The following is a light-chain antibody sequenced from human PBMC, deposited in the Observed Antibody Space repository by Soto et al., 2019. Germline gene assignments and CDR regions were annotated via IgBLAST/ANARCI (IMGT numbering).Light chain of an antibody. J-gene: IGLJ3*02. CDR1: SSDVGGYNY. CDR3: SSYTGTSTLV. Sequence: QSALTQPASVSGSPGQSITISCARTSSDVGGYNYVSWYQQHPGKAPKLMISEVSNRPSGVSNRFSGSKSGNTASLTISGLQAEDEADYYCSSYTGTSTLVFGGGTKLTVL. V-gene: IGLV2-14*01. CDR2: EVS.